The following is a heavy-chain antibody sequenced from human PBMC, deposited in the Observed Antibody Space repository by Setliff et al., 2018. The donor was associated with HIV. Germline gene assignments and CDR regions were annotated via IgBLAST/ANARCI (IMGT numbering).Heavy chain of an antibody. Sequence: SETLSLTCSVSGGSISYYHWSWIRQPAGKGLEWIGRIYHVGWSKYNPSLEDRVTMSVDTSNNQFSLSLRSVTAADTAIYYCARSIHGGGSEPFDTWGQGILVTVSS. CDR3: ARSIHGGGSEPFDT. D-gene: IGHD3-10*01. V-gene: IGHV4-4*07. CDR1: GGSISYYH. CDR2: IYHVGWS. J-gene: IGHJ5*02.